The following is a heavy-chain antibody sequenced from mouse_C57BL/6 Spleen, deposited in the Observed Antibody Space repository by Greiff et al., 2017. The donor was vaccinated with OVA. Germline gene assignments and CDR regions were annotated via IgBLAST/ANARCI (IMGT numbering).Heavy chain of an antibody. V-gene: IGHV1-26*01. J-gene: IGHJ1*03. Sequence: EVQLQQSGPELVKPGASVKISCKASGYTFTDYYMNWVKQSHGQSLEWIGDINPNNGGTSYNQKFKGKATLTVDKSSSTAYMELRSLTSEDSAVYYCARNHYDSSYWYFDVWGTGTTVTVSS. CDR3: ARNHYDSSYWYFDV. CDR2: INPNNGGT. D-gene: IGHD1-1*01. CDR1: GYTFTDYY.